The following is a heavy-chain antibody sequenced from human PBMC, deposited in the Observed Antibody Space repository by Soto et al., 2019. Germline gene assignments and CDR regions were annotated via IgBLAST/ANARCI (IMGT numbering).Heavy chain of an antibody. Sequence: EVQLLESGGGLVQPGGSLRLSCAASGFTFSSYAMSWVRQAPGKGLEWVSAISGSGGGTYYADSVKGRFTISRDNSKNTLYLQMNSLRAEDTAVHYCAKARADYYDSSGYPVDYWGQGTLVTVSS. CDR1: GFTFSSYA. CDR2: ISGSGGGT. J-gene: IGHJ4*02. D-gene: IGHD3-22*01. V-gene: IGHV3-23*01. CDR3: AKARADYYDSSGYPVDY.